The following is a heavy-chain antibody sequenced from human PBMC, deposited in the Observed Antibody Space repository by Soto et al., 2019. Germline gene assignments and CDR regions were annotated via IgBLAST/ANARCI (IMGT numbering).Heavy chain of an antibody. CDR2: MNPNSGNT. CDR3: ARGAST. Sequence: QVQLVQSGAEVKKPGASVKVSCKASGYTFTSSDINWVRHATGQGLEWMGWMNPNSGNTGYAQKFQGRITLTRSTSINTAYLELSSLSSDDAAVYYCARGASTWGQGTLVTVSS. V-gene: IGHV1-8*01. CDR1: GYTFTSSD. J-gene: IGHJ5*02.